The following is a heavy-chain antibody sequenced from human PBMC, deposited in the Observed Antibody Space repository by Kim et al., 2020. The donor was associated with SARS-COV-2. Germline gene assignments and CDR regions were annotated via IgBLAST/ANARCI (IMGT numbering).Heavy chain of an antibody. CDR3: ARDVPEYSSSYFDY. Sequence: SVKVSCKASGGTFSSYAISWVRQAPGQGLEWMGGIIPIFGTANYAQKFQGRVTITADESTSTAYMELSSLRSEDTAVYYCARDVPEYSSSYFDYWGQGTLVTVSS. J-gene: IGHJ4*02. V-gene: IGHV1-69*13. CDR1: GGTFSSYA. D-gene: IGHD6-6*01. CDR2: IIPIFGTA.